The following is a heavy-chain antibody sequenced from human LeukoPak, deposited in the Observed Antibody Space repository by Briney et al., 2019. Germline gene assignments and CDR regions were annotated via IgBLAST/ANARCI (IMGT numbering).Heavy chain of an antibody. CDR2: IYTSGST. V-gene: IGHV4-61*02. CDR3: ASYDFWSGCFDY. J-gene: IGHJ4*02. Sequence: SQTLSLTCTVSGGSISSGSYYWSWIRQPAGKGLEWIGRIYTSGSTNYNPSLKGRVTISVDTSKNQFSLKLSSVTAADTAVYYCASYDFWSGCFDYWGQGTLVTVSS. D-gene: IGHD3-3*01. CDR1: GGSISSGSYY.